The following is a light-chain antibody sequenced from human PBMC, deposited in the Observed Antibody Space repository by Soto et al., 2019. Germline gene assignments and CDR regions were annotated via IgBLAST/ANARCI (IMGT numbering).Light chain of an antibody. CDR2: SNN. CDR3: AAWDDSLNGFVV. J-gene: IGLJ2*01. CDR1: SSNIGSNT. Sequence: QSVLTQPPSASGTPGQRVTISCSGSSSNIGSNTVNWYQQLPGTAPKLLIYSNNQRPSGVPDRFSGSKSGTSASLAISGLQSEDEADDYCAAWDDSLNGFVVFGGGTQLTVL. V-gene: IGLV1-44*01.